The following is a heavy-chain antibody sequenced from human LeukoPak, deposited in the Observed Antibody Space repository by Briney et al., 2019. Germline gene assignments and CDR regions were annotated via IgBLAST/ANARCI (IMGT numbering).Heavy chain of an antibody. J-gene: IGHJ6*03. Sequence: ASVKVSCKASGYTFTSYDINWVRQATGQGLEWMGWMNPNSGNTGYAQKVQGRVTMTRNTSISTAYMELSSLRSEDTAVYYCARGIRRQQLARGYYYYYMDVWGKGTTVTISS. D-gene: IGHD6-13*01. CDR3: ARGIRRQQLARGYYYYYMDV. CDR1: GYTFTSYD. CDR2: MNPNSGNT. V-gene: IGHV1-8*01.